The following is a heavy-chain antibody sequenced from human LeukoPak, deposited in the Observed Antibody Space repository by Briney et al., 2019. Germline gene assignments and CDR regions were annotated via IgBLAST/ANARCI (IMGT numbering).Heavy chain of an antibody. V-gene: IGHV4-59*01. J-gene: IGHJ6*03. CDR3: ARVWSSRYYYMDV. CDR1: GGSISSYY. D-gene: IGHD2-21*01. Sequence: SETLSLTCTVSGGSISSYYWSWIRQPPGKGLEWIGYIYYSGSTNYNPSLKSRVTISVDTSKNQFSLKLSSVTAADTAVYYCARVWSSRYYYMDVWGKGTTVTISS. CDR2: IYYSGST.